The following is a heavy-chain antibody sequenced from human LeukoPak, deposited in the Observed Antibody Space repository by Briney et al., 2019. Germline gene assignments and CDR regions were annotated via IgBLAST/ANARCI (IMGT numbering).Heavy chain of an antibody. CDR3: ATDPVAVWYNWNDGFDY. D-gene: IGHD1-1*01. J-gene: IGHJ4*02. CDR2: ISGSGGST. CDR1: GFTFSSYA. V-gene: IGHV3-23*01. Sequence: GGSLRLSCAASGFTFSSYAMSWVRQAPGKGLEGVSAISGSGGSTYYADSVKGRFTISRDNSKNTLYLQMNSLRAEDTAVYYCATDPVAVWYNWNDGFDYWGQGTLVTVSS.